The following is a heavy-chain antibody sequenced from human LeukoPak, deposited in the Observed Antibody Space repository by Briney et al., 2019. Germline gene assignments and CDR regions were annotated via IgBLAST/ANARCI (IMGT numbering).Heavy chain of an antibody. CDR3: ARAHIVVVPAAHYYFDY. D-gene: IGHD2-2*01. CDR1: GFTFSSYA. V-gene: IGHV3-30-3*01. J-gene: IGHJ4*02. CDR2: ISCDGSNK. Sequence: GGSLRLSCAASGFTFSSYAMHWVRQAPGKGLEWVAVISCDGSNKYYADSVKGRFTISRDNSKNTLYLQMNSLRAKDTAVYYCARAHIVVVPAAHYYFDYWGQGTLVTVSS.